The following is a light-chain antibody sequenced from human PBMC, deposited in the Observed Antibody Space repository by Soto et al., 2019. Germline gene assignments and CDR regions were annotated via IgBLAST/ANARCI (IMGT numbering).Light chain of an antibody. Sequence: QSALTQPASVSGSPGQSITISCTGTSRDVGGYNYVSWYQHHPGKVPKLMIYEVSNRPSGVSNRFSGSKSGNTASLTISGLQAEDEADYYCSSYTSSSTPYVFGTGTKVTVL. CDR1: SRDVGGYNY. V-gene: IGLV2-14*01. J-gene: IGLJ1*01. CDR2: EVS. CDR3: SSYTSSSTPYV.